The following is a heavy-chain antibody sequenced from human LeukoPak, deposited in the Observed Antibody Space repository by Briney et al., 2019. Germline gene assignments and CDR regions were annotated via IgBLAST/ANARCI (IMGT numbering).Heavy chain of an antibody. CDR1: GFTFNDAW. CDR2: IKSKTDGGTT. V-gene: IGHV3-15*01. CDR3: STVKYGTLFDY. D-gene: IGHD1-14*01. Sequence: GGSLRLSCAASGFTFNDAWMIWVRQVPGKGLEWVGRIKSKTDGGTTDYAAPVKGRFTISRDDSKNTLYLQMDSLKTEDTAVYYCSTVKYGTLFDYWGQGTLVTVSS. J-gene: IGHJ4*02.